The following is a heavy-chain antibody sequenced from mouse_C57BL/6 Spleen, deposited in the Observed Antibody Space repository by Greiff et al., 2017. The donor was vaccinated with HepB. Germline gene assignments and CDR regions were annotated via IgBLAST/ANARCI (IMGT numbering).Heavy chain of an antibody. Sequence: VQLQQSGPELVKPGASVKISCKASGYSFTGYYMNWVKQSPEKSLEWIGEINPSTGGTTYNQKFKAKATLTVDKSSSTAYMQLKSLTSEDSAVYYCALITTVVAHYAMDYWGQGTSVTVSS. V-gene: IGHV1-42*01. CDR3: ALITTVVAHYAMDY. CDR1: GYSFTGYY. J-gene: IGHJ4*01. CDR2: INPSTGGT. D-gene: IGHD1-1*01.